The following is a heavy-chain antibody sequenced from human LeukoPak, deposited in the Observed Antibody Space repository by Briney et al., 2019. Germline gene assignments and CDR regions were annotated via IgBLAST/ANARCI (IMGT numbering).Heavy chain of an antibody. CDR3: ARVAGKILWFGELDAFDI. Sequence: GSSVKVSCKASGGTFSSYAISWVRQAPGQGLEWMGGIIPIFGTASYAQKFQGRVTITADESTSTAYMELSSLRSEDTAVYYCARVAGKILWFGELDAFDIWGQGTMVTVSS. CDR2: IIPIFGTA. D-gene: IGHD3-10*01. V-gene: IGHV1-69*01. CDR1: GGTFSSYA. J-gene: IGHJ3*02.